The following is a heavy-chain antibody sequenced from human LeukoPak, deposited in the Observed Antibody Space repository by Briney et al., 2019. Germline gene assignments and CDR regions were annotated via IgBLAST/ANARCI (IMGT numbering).Heavy chain of an antibody. D-gene: IGHD6-6*01. CDR3: ARDTIAARCYDY. Sequence: PSEALSLTCAVYGGSFSGYYWSWIRQPPGKGLEWIGEINHSGSTNYNPSLKSRVTISLDTSKNQFSLKLNSVTAADTAVYYCARDTIAARCYDYWGRGTLVTVSS. CDR1: GGSFSGYY. V-gene: IGHV4-34*01. CDR2: INHSGST. J-gene: IGHJ4*02.